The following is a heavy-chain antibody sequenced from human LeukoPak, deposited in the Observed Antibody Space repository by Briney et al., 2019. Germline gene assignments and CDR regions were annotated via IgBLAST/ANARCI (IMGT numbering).Heavy chain of an antibody. V-gene: IGHV1-18*01. Sequence: ASVKVSCKASGYTFTSYGISWVRQAPGQGLEWMGWISAYNGNTNYAQKLQGRVTMTTDTSTSTANMELRSLRSDDTAVYYCARDAGTTVTSWFDPWGQGTLVTVSS. CDR1: GYTFTSYG. J-gene: IGHJ5*02. CDR2: ISAYNGNT. CDR3: ARDAGTTVTSWFDP. D-gene: IGHD4-17*01.